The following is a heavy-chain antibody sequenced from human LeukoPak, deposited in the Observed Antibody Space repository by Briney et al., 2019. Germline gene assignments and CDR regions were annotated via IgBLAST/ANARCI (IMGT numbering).Heavy chain of an antibody. J-gene: IGHJ3*02. CDR2: INPSGGST. Sequence: ASVKVSCKASGYTFTSYYMHWVRQAPGQGLEWVGTINPSGGSTRYAQKFQGRVTMTRDTSTSTVYMELSSLRSEDTAVYCCAQVPYHYDSSGYPYAFDIWGQGTVVTVSS. CDR3: AQVPYHYDSSGYPYAFDI. V-gene: IGHV1-46*01. D-gene: IGHD3-22*01. CDR1: GYTFTSYY.